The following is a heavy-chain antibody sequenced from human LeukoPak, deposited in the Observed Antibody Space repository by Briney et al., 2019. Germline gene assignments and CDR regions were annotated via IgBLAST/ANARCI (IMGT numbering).Heavy chain of an antibody. CDR2: IYYSGST. CDR3: CSYELDAFDI. Sequence: PLETLTLTCTVSGGSISSGDYYWSWIRQPPGKGLEWIGYIYYSGSTYYNPSLKSRVTISVDTPKNQFSLKLSSVTAADTAVYYCCSYELDAFDIWGQGTIVPVSS. CDR1: GGSISSGDYY. J-gene: IGHJ3*02. D-gene: IGHD2-15*01. V-gene: IGHV4-30-4*03.